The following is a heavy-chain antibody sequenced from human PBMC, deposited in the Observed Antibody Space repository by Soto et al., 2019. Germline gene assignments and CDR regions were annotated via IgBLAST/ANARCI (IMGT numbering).Heavy chain of an antibody. CDR3: AKDRRAGGNSAFYFDF. Sequence: GGSLRLSCAASGFKFSNYAISWVRQAPGKGLEWVSLISATGGGTYYADSVKGRFTISRDNSHNALYLQVHSLTAEDTAVYYCAKDRRAGGNSAFYFDFWGQGAQVTVSS. CDR2: ISATGGGT. V-gene: IGHV3-23*01. D-gene: IGHD3-16*01. J-gene: IGHJ4*02. CDR1: GFKFSNYA.